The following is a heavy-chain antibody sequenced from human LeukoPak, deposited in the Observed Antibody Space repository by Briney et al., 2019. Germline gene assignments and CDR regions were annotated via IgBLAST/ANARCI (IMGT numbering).Heavy chain of an antibody. CDR3: ARAVDVYTYGYGY. Sequence: GGSLRLSCAASGFTFSSYEMNWVRQAPGQGLEWVSYISSSGTTKYYADSVKGRFTISRDNAKNSLYLQMNSLRDEDTAVYYCARAVDVYTYGYGYWGQGTLVTVSS. J-gene: IGHJ4*02. V-gene: IGHV3-48*03. CDR2: ISSSGTTK. CDR1: GFTFSSYE. D-gene: IGHD5-18*01.